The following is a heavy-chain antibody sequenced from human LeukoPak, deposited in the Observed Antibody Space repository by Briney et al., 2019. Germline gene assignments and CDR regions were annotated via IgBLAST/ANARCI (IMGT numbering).Heavy chain of an antibody. J-gene: IGHJ4*02. CDR2: IYYSGST. Sequence: SQTLSLTCTVSGGSISSGDYYWSWIRQPPGKGLEWIGYIYYSGSTYYNPSLKSRVTISVDTSKNQFSLKLSSVTAADTAVYYCARDLRVVTLFDYWGQGTPVTVSS. CDR3: ARDLRVVTLFDY. V-gene: IGHV4-30-4*01. D-gene: IGHD4-23*01. CDR1: GGSISSGDYY.